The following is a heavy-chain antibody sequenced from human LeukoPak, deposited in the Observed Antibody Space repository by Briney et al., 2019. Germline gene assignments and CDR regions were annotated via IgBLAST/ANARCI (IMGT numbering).Heavy chain of an antibody. V-gene: IGHV4-30-4*01. Sequence: SQTLSLTCTVSGGSISSCDYYWSWIRQPPGKGLEWIGYIYYSGSTYYNPSLKSRVTISVDTSKNQFSLKLSSVTAADTAVYYCARDLGYYGSGPLDVWGQGTTVTVSS. CDR3: ARDLGYYGSGPLDV. D-gene: IGHD3-10*01. J-gene: IGHJ6*02. CDR1: GGSISSCDYY. CDR2: IYYSGST.